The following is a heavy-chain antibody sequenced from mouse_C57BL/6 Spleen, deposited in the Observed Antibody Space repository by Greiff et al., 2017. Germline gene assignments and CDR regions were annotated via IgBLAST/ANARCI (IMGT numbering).Heavy chain of an antibody. V-gene: IGHV1-74*01. CDR1: GYTFTSYW. D-gene: IGHD1-1*01. CDR2: FHPSDSDT. J-gene: IGHJ3*01. CDR3: AIWDYGSSYEAWFAY. Sequence: QVQLQQPGAELVKPGASVKVSCKASGYTFTSYWMHWVKQRPGQGLEWIGRFHPSDSDTNYNQKFKGKATLTVDKSSSTAYMQLSILTSEDSAVYYCAIWDYGSSYEAWFAYWGQGTLVTVSA.